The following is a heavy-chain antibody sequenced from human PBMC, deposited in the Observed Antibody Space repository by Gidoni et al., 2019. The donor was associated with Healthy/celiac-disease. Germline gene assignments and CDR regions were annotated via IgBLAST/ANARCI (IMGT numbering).Heavy chain of an antibody. D-gene: IGHD2-2*01. CDR2: SYYSGST. J-gene: IGHJ3*02. CDR1: GGSISSGDYY. V-gene: IGHV4-30-4*01. CDR3: ARYCSSTSCRRGAFDI. Sequence: QVQLQESGPGLVKPSQTLSLTCTVSGGSISSGDYYWSWIRQPPGKGLEWIGYSYYSGSTYYNPSLKSRVTISVDTSKNQFSLKLSSVTAADTAVYYCARYCSSTSCRRGAFDIWGQGTMVTVSS.